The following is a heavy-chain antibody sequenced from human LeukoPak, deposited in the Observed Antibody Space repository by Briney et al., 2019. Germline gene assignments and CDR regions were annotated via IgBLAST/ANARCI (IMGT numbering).Heavy chain of an antibody. CDR1: DYPISSGYY. D-gene: IGHD1-1*01. J-gene: IGHJ4*02. CDR2: ILQSGST. Sequence: SETLSLTCSVSDYPISSGYYWGWIRPPPGKGLEWIGIILQSGSTYYNPSLKSRVTISVDTSKNQFSLRLSSVTAADTAVYYCVRARLERRISAFDSWGQGTLVTVSS. V-gene: IGHV4-38-2*02. CDR3: VRARLERRISAFDS.